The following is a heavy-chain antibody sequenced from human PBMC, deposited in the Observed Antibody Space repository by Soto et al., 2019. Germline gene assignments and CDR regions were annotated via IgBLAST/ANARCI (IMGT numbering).Heavy chain of an antibody. Sequence: GASVKVSCKASGYTFTGYYMHWVRQAPGQGLEWMGWINPNSGGTNYAQKFQGRVTMTRNTSISTAYMELSSLRSEDTAVYYCARARMTTVTTGDSWGQGTLVTVSS. CDR3: ARARMTTVTTGDS. CDR1: GYTFTGYY. CDR2: INPNSGGT. D-gene: IGHD4-17*01. J-gene: IGHJ4*02. V-gene: IGHV1-2*02.